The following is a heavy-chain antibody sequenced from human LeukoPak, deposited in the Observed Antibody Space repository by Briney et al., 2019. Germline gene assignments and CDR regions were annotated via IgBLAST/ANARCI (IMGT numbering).Heavy chain of an antibody. D-gene: IGHD1-1*01. Sequence: ASVKVSCEASGYTFTTYGISWVRQAPGQGLEWMGWISANNNNTDNVQKLQGRVTMTTDTSTSTAYMELRSLRSDDTAVYYCASLDKGNDVVFDYWGQGTLVTVSS. CDR3: ASLDKGNDVVFDY. V-gene: IGHV1-18*01. CDR1: GYTFTTYG. CDR2: ISANNNNT. J-gene: IGHJ4*02.